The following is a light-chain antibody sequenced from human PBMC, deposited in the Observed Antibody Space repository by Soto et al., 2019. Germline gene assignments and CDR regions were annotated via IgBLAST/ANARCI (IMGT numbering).Light chain of an antibody. CDR1: QSIDTS. J-gene: IGKJ1*01. Sequence: DIQMTQSPYTLSASVGDRVTVTCRASQSIDTSLAWYQQKPGEALRLLIFRASTLEGGVPSRFSGSGSGTKFTLTISSLQADDFATYYCQHYQSFSGMFGQGTKVEIK. V-gene: IGKV1-5*03. CDR3: QHYQSFSGM. CDR2: RAS.